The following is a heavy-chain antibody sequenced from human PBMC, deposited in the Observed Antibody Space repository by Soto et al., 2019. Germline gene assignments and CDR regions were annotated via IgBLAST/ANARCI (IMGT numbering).Heavy chain of an antibody. CDR1: GYTFTSYY. J-gene: IGHJ6*02. Sequence: ASVKVSCKASGYTFTSYYLHWVRQAPGQGLDWMGIINPNTGSTSSAQNFRGRISVTRDTSTSTVYMELYSLRSEDTAVYYCARDPNLSLTYRYYGMDVWFQARPVTVSS. CDR3: ARDPNLSLTYRYYGMDV. CDR2: INPNTGST. V-gene: IGHV1-46*01.